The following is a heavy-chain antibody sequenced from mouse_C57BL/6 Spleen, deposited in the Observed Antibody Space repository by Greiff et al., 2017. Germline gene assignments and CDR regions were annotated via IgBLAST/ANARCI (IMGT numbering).Heavy chain of an antibody. V-gene: IGHV14-2*01. D-gene: IGHD3-1*01. Sequence: EVQLQQSGAELVKPGASVKLSCTASGFNIKDYYMHWVKQRTEQGLEWIGRIDPEDGETKYAPKFQGKATITTDTSSNTAYLQLSRLTSEDTAVYYCSRSRADAAWFADWGQGTLVTVSA. CDR1: GFNIKDYY. CDR2: IDPEDGET. CDR3: SRSRADAAWFAD. J-gene: IGHJ3*01.